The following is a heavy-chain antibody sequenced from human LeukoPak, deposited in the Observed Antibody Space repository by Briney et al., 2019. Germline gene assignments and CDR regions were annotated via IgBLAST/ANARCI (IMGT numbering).Heavy chain of an antibody. D-gene: IGHD3-22*01. V-gene: IGHV3-48*03. Sequence: GGSLRLSCAASGFTFSSYEMNWVRQAPGKGLEWVSYISSSGSTIYYADSVKGRFTISRDNAKNSLYLQMNSLRAEDTAVYYCARDNSYDSSGYRGGLDIWGQGTMVTVSS. CDR3: ARDNSYDSSGYRGGLDI. CDR1: GFTFSSYE. J-gene: IGHJ3*02. CDR2: ISSSGSTI.